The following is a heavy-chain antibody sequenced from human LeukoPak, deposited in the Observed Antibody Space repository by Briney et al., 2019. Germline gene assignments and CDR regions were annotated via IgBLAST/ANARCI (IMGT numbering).Heavy chain of an antibody. CDR1: GFTFSSYG. D-gene: IGHD3-22*01. J-gene: IGHJ4*02. Sequence: GGSLRLSCAASGFTFSSYGMHWVRQAPGKGLEWVAVIWYDGSNKYYAGSVKGRFTISRDNSKNTLYLQMNSLRAEDTAVYYCASTENYYDSRALGYWGQGTLVTVSS. CDR3: ASTENYYDSRALGY. CDR2: IWYDGSNK. V-gene: IGHV3-33*01.